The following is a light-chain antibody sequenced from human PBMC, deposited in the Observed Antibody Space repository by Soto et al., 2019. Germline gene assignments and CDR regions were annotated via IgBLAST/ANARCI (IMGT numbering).Light chain of an antibody. J-gene: IGLJ1*01. CDR3: SSFTSSITPPYV. Sequence: QSALTQPASVSGSPGQSITISCTGTSSDVGGYNYVSWYQQLPGKAPKLMIYDVSNRPSGVSNRFSASKSGNTASLTISGLQAEDEADYYCSSFTSSITPPYVFGTGTKLTVL. CDR1: SSDVGGYNY. CDR2: DVS. V-gene: IGLV2-14*03.